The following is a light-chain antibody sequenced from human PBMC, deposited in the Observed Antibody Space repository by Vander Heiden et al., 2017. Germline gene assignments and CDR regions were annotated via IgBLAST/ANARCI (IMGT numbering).Light chain of an antibody. V-gene: IGLV1-40*01. J-gene: IGLJ2*01. CDR2: GNS. CDR1: SSHIGAGYD. Sequence: QSVLTPPPAVSGAPGQRVTISCTGSSSHIGAGYDVPWYQQLPGPAPKLLIYGNSNRPSGVPDRFSGSKSGTSASLAITGLQAEDEADYYCQSYDSSLSNVVFGGGTTLTVL. CDR3: QSYDSSLSNVV.